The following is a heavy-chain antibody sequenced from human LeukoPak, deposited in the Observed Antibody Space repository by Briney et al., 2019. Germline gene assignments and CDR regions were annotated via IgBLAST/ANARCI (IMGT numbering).Heavy chain of an antibody. CDR3: AREDSYYYGSGSYSILDY. CDR1: GGSFNGYY. D-gene: IGHD3-10*01. J-gene: IGHJ4*02. V-gene: IGHV4-34*01. Sequence: SETLSLTCAVYGGSFNGYYWSWIRQPPGKGLEWIGEINHSGSTNYNPSLKSRVTISVDTSKNQFSLKLSSVTAADTAVYYCAREDSYYYGSGSYSILDYWGQGTLVTVSS. CDR2: INHSGST.